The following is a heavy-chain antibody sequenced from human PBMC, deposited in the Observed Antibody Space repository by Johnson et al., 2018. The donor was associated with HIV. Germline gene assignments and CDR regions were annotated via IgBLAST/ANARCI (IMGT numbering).Heavy chain of an antibody. J-gene: IGHJ3*02. CDR2: IKSESDGGPT. Sequence: EVQLVESGGGVVQPGRSLRLSCAASGFTFSSYAMHWVRQAPGQGLEWVGRIKSESDGGPTDYAAPVKGRFTISRDDSRNTLSLYMNSLKIEDTAVYYCTTGGDAFDIWGQGTLLTVSS. D-gene: IGHD3-16*01. CDR1: GFTFSSYA. CDR3: TTGGDAFDI. V-gene: IGHV3-15*05.